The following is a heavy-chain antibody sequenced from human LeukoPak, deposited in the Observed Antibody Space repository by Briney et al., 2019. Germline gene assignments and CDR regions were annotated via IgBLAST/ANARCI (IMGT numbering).Heavy chain of an antibody. J-gene: IGHJ6*03. CDR3: ARDPGLTSDYYYMDV. Sequence: ASVKVSCKASGHTFTSYYIQWVRQAPGQGLEWMGLINPRSGTTSYAQKVQGRVTMTRDTSTSTVYLELSSLRSEDTAVYYCARDPGLTSDYYYMDVWGKGTTVTVSS. CDR2: INPRSGTT. D-gene: IGHD1-14*01. V-gene: IGHV1-46*01. CDR1: GHTFTSYY.